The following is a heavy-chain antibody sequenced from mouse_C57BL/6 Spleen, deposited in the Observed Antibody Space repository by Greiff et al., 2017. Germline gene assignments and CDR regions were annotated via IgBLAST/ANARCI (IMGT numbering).Heavy chain of an antibody. J-gene: IGHJ4*01. CDR1: DSEVFPIAY. D-gene: IGHD1-1*01. CDR3: ARGGDYGSSPYYAMDY. Sequence: VQLQQSGSELRSPGSSVKLSCKDFDSEVFPIAYMSWVRQKPGHGFEWIGGILPSIGRTIYGEKFEDKATLDADTLSNTAYLELNSLTSEDSAIYCCARGGDYGSSPYYAMDYWGQGTSVTVSS. V-gene: IGHV15-2*01. CDR2: ILPSIGRT.